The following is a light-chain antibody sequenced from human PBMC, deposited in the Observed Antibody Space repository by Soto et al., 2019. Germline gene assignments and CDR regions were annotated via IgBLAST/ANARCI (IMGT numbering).Light chain of an antibody. V-gene: IGKV1-5*01. Sequence: DIQLTQSPPTLSASVGDRVTITCRASQSIRYYLAWYQQMPGKAPKLLIYGASSLQSGVPSRFSGSGSGTEFTLNISSLQPDDFANYFCQHHNSYSQTFGQGT. J-gene: IGKJ1*01. CDR3: QHHNSYSQT. CDR1: QSIRYY. CDR2: GAS.